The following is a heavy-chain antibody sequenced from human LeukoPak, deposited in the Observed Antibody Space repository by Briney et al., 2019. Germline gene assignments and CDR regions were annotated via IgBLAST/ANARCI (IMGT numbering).Heavy chain of an antibody. Sequence: PSETLSLTCTVSGYSISSGYYWGWIRQTPGKGLEWIGNIYHSGSTDYNPSLKSRVTISVDTSKNHFSLKLSSVTAADTAVYYCARVYKSSWYLNWFDPWGQGTLVTVSS. D-gene: IGHD6-13*01. CDR1: GYSISSGYY. J-gene: IGHJ5*02. CDR3: ARVYKSSWYLNWFDP. V-gene: IGHV4-38-2*02. CDR2: IYHSGST.